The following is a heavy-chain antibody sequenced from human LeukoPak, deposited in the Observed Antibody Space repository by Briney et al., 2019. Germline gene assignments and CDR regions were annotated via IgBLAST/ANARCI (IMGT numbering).Heavy chain of an antibody. CDR1: GGSISSSSYY. CDR3: ARRGYTYGQFDY. V-gene: IGHV4-39*01. J-gene: IGHJ4*02. CDR2: IFYSGGT. D-gene: IGHD5-18*01. Sequence: SETLSLTCTVSGGSISSSSYYWGWIRRPPGEGLEWIGSIFYSGGTYYNPSLMNRVTISVDTSKNQFSLKLNSVTAADTAVYYCARRGYTYGQFDYWGQGTLVTVSS.